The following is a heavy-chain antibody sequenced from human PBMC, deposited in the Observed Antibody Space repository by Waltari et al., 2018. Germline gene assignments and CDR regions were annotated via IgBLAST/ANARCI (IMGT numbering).Heavy chain of an antibody. CDR1: GFTFSRYS. Sequence: EVQLVESGGGLVKPGGSLRLSCAASGFTFSRYSMHWVRQAPGKGLEWVSSISSSSSYIYYADSVKGRFTISRDNAKNSLYLQMNSLRAEDTAVYYCARRSGWYYFDYWGQGTLVTVSS. CDR3: ARRSGWYYFDY. D-gene: IGHD6-19*01. J-gene: IGHJ4*02. CDR2: ISSSSSYI. V-gene: IGHV3-21*01.